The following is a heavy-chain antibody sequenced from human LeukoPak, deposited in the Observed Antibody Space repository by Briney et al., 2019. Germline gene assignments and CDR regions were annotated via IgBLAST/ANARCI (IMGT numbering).Heavy chain of an antibody. CDR2: INPTGGST. V-gene: IGHV1-46*01. CDR1: GYSFTNYY. D-gene: IGHD2-2*01. Sequence: ASVKVSCKASGYSFTNYYMHWVRQAPGQGLEWMAIINPTGGSTSYAQKFQGRVTITADESTSTAYMELSSLRSEDTAVYYCARGGGPAAMVHWFDPWGQGTLVTVSS. CDR3: ARGGGPAAMVHWFDP. J-gene: IGHJ5*02.